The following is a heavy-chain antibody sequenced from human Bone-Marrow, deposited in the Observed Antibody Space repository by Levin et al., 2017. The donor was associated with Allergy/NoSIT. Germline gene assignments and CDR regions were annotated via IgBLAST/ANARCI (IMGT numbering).Heavy chain of an antibody. J-gene: IGHJ4*02. V-gene: IGHV1-18*01. CDR2: ISAYNGNT. CDR3: ARSCDILTGYYSCFDY. D-gene: IGHD3-9*01. CDR1: GYTFTSYG. Sequence: GGSLRLSCKASGYTFTSYGISWVRQAPGQGLEWMGWISAYNGNTNYAQKLQGRVTMTTDTSTSTAYMELRSLRSDDTAVYYCARSCDILTGYYSCFDYWGQGTLVTVSS.